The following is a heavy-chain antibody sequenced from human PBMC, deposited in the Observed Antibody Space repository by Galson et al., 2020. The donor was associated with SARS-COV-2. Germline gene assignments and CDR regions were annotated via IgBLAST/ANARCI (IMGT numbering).Heavy chain of an antibody. CDR2: INSDGSST. J-gene: IGHJ4*02. D-gene: IGHD3-3*01. V-gene: IGHV3-74*01. Sequence: GESLKISCAASGFTFSSYWMHWVRQAPGKGLVWVSRINSDGSSTSYADSVKGRFTISRDNAKNTLYLQMNSLRAEDTAVYYCARTYYDFWSGYYGFDYWGQGTLVTVSS. CDR3: ARTYYDFWSGYYGFDY. CDR1: GFTFSSYW.